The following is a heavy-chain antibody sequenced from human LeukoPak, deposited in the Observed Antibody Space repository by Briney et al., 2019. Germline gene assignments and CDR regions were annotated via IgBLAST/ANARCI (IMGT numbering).Heavy chain of an antibody. CDR2: ISHSGST. CDR1: GGSFSGYY. D-gene: IGHD3-22*01. Sequence: PSETLSLTCAVYGGSFSGYYWSWIRQPPGKGLEWIGEISHSGSTNYNPSLKSRVTISVDTSKNQFSLKLSSVTAADTAVYYCARAPRRSITMIVMPRGYYFDYWGQGTLVTVSS. V-gene: IGHV4-34*01. CDR3: ARAPRRSITMIVMPRGYYFDY. J-gene: IGHJ4*02.